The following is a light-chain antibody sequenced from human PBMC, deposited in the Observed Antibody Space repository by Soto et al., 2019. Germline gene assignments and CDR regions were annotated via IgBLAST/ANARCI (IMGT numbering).Light chain of an antibody. J-gene: IGLJ2*01. CDR3: SSYTSSSTVV. V-gene: IGLV2-14*01. CDR2: EVG. CDR1: SSDFGGYNY. Sequence: QSALTQPASVSGSPGQSITISCTGTSSDFGGYNYVSWYQQHPGKAPKLMIYEVGNRPSGVSNRFSGSKSGNTASLTISGLQAEDEADYYCSSYTSSSTVVFGGGTKLTVL.